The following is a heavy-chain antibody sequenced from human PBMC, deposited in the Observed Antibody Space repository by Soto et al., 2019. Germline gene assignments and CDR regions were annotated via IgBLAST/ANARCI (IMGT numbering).Heavy chain of an antibody. D-gene: IGHD2-15*01. CDR2: MYYSGRT. Sequence: QVQLQESGPRLVKPSETLSLTCTVSGDSISSYYWTWIRQPPGKGLEYIGYMYYSGRTYYNPSLKSRVTISVDTSKNQLSLKLSSVTAADTAVYYCARGHLGITTTGTWYDFDYWGQGTLVTVPS. CDR1: GDSISSYY. V-gene: IGHV4-59*01. CDR3: ARGHLGITTTGTWYDFDY. J-gene: IGHJ4*02.